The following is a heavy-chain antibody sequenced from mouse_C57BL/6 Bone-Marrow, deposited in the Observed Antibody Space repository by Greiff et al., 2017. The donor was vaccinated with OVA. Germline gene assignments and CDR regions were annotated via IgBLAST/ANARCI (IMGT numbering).Heavy chain of an antibody. V-gene: IGHV1-59*01. Sequence: QVQLQQPGAELVRPGTSVKLSCKASGYTFTSYWMHWVKQRPGQGLEWIGVIDPSDSYTNYNQKFKGKATLTVDTSSSTAYMQLSSLTSEDSAVYYCARSGRRDWYFDVWGTGTTVTVSS. J-gene: IGHJ1*03. CDR2: IDPSDSYT. D-gene: IGHD2-12*01. CDR3: ARSGRRDWYFDV. CDR1: GYTFTSYW.